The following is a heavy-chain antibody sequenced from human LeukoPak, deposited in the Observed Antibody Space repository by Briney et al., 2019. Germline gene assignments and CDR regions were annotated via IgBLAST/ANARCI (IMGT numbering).Heavy chain of an antibody. V-gene: IGHV7-4-1*02. J-gene: IGHJ4*02. CDR1: GYSFNSQG. CDR3: ARGQLLWLVDY. CDR2: INTNTGNP. Sequence: ASVKVSCKASGYSFNSQGMNWVRQAPGQGLEWMGWINTNTGNPTYAQGFTGRFVFSLDTSVSTAYLQISSLKAEDTAVYYCARGQLLWLVDYWGQGTLVTVSS. D-gene: IGHD2-2*01.